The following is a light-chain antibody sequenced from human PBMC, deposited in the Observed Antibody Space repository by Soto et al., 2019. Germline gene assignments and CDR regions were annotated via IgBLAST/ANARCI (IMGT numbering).Light chain of an antibody. Sequence: QSALTQPRSVSGSPGQSVTISCAGTRSDVGGYTYISWYQHHPHKAPKLLLFDVSKRPSGVPDRFSGSKSGNTAALSISGLLAEDEADYYCCSYAGTYTWLFGGGTKVTVL. V-gene: IGLV2-11*01. J-gene: IGLJ3*02. CDR2: DVS. CDR3: CSYAGTYTWL. CDR1: RSDVGGYTY.